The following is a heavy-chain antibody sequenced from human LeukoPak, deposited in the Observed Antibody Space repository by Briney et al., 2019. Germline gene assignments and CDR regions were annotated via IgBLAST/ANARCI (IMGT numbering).Heavy chain of an antibody. CDR2: MIPIFGTA. Sequence: GASVKVSCKASGYTFTSYGISWVRQAPGQGLEWMGGMIPIFGTANYAQKFQGRVTITTDESTSTAYMELSSLRSEDTAVYYCARGGTMRHQPIFDIWGQGTMVTVSS. CDR1: GYTFTSYG. V-gene: IGHV1-69*05. J-gene: IGHJ3*02. D-gene: IGHD3-22*01. CDR3: ARGGTMRHQPIFDI.